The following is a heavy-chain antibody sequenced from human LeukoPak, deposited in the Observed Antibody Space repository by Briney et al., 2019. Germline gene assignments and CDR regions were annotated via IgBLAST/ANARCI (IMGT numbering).Heavy chain of an antibody. Sequence: ASVKVSCKASGYTFTGYYMHWVRQAPGQGLEWMGRINPNSGGTNSAQKFQGRFTMTRDTSINTAYMELNRLRSDDTAVYYCAREGLKKRSCYYYWGQGTLVTVSS. CDR2: INPNSGGT. V-gene: IGHV1-2*06. CDR1: GYTFTGYY. J-gene: IGHJ4*02. CDR3: AREGLKKRSCYYY. D-gene: IGHD2-15*01.